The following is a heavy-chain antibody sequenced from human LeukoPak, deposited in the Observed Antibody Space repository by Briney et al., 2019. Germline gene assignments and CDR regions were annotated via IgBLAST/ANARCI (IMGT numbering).Heavy chain of an antibody. D-gene: IGHD1-26*01. CDR2: TSDSGGNT. CDR1: GFTFSSYA. CDR3: ASGTIVGARGADN. Sequence: PGGSLRLSCAASGFTFSSYAMSWVRQAPGKGLEWASATSDSGGNTYYADSVKGRFTISRDNSKNTLYLQMNSLRAEDTAVYYCASGTIVGARGADNWGQGTLVTVSS. V-gene: IGHV3-23*01. J-gene: IGHJ4*02.